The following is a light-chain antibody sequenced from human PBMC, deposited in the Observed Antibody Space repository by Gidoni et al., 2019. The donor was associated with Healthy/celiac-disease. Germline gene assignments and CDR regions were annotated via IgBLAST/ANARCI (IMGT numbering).Light chain of an antibody. CDR2: KAS. CDR1: QSISSW. V-gene: IGKV1-5*03. Sequence: DIQMTQSPSTLSASVGDRVTITCRASQSISSWLAWYQQKQGKAPKLLIYKASSLESGVPSRFSGSGFGTEFTLTISILQPDDFATYYCQQYNSYPNTFGQGTKLEIK. J-gene: IGKJ2*01. CDR3: QQYNSYPNT.